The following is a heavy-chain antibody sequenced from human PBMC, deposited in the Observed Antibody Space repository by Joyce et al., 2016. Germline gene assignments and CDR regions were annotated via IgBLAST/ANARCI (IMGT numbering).Heavy chain of an antibody. CDR2: IYTGGKT. CDR1: GFTVSSQY. D-gene: IGHD3-16*01. V-gene: IGHV3-66*01. J-gene: IGHJ3*02. Sequence: EVQLVESGGGLVQPGGSLRFSVAASGFTVSSQYMTWVRQAPGMGLEWVSVIYTGGKTYYTDSVKGRFNISRDNSKNTLYLQMNSLRAEDTAVYYCVRGGLRGSAFDIWGQGALVTVSS. CDR3: VRGGLRGSAFDI.